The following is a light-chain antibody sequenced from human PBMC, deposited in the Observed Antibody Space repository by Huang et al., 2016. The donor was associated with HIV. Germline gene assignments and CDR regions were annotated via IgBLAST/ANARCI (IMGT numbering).Light chain of an antibody. V-gene: IGKV3-15*01. CDR1: QSVSSN. CDR3: QQYNNWPRT. Sequence: EIVMTQSPATLSVSPGERATLSCRASQSVSSNLAWYQQKPGQAPRLLIDGGSTRATGSPARFSGSGSGTDFTLTISSLQSEDFAVYYCQQYNNWPRTFGQGTKVEIK. J-gene: IGKJ1*01. CDR2: GGS.